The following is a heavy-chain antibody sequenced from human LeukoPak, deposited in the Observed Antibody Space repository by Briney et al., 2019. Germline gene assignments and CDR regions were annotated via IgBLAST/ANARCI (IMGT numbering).Heavy chain of an antibody. CDR2: ISSSSSYI. CDR3: ARDGRGDWDFVY. D-gene: IGHD1-1*01. J-gene: IGHJ4*02. V-gene: IGHV3-21*01. CDR1: GFTFSSYS. Sequence: PGGSLRLSCAASGFTFSSYSMNWVRQAPGKGLEWVSSISSSSSYIYYADSVKGRFTISRDNAKNSLYLQMNSLRAEDTAVYYCARDGRGDWDFVYWGQGTLVTVSS.